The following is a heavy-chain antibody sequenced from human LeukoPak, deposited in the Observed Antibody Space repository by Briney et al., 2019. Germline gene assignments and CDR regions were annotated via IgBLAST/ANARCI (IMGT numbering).Heavy chain of an antibody. CDR3: VRRSRDGYNSPLDI. V-gene: IGHV3-23*01. CDR1: GFTFTNYA. CDR2: ISGSSGES. Sequence: GGSLRLSCATSGFTFTNYAMNWVRHVPGQGLEWVSQISGSSGESYYADSVQGRFTMFRVSSENTLYLQMNGLRAEDTAVYYCVRRSRDGYNSPLDIWGQGTLVTVSS. J-gene: IGHJ4*01. D-gene: IGHD5-24*01.